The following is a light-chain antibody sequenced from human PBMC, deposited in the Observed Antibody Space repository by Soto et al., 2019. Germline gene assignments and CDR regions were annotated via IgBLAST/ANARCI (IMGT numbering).Light chain of an antibody. CDR2: DVS. CDR1: SGDVGGYKY. CDR3: SSYTTTSTLV. J-gene: IGLJ2*01. Sequence: QSVLTQPASVSGSPGQSITISCTGTSGDVGGYKYVSWYQHHPGKGPKLMIYDVSDRPSGVSNRFSGSKSGNTASLTISGLQAEDEADYYCSSYTTTSTLVFGGGTKLTVL. V-gene: IGLV2-14*03.